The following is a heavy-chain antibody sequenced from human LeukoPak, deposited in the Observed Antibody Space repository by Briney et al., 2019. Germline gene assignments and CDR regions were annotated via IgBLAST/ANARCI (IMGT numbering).Heavy chain of an antibody. J-gene: IGHJ4*02. CDR2: IFYTGST. V-gene: IGHV4-31*03. CDR1: GGSISSGGYY. D-gene: IGHD2-15*01. Sequence: SQTLSLTCTVSGGSISSGGYYWNWIRQHPGKGLEWIGYIFYTGSTYYNPSLKSRLTISVDTSKNQFSLKPTSVTAADTAVYYCARGGLPTDCSGASCYSIFDYWGRGNLVTVSS. CDR3: ARGGLPTDCSGASCYSIFDY.